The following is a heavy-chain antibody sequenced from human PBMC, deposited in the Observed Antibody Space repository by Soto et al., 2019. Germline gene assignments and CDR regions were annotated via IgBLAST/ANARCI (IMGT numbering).Heavy chain of an antibody. V-gene: IGHV3-23*01. CDR1: GFTFSSYA. D-gene: IGHD3-22*01. CDR3: AKDPLYDSSGYQGDY. Sequence: EVQLLESGGGLVQPGGSLRLSCAASGFTFSSYAMSWVRQAPGKGLEWVSAISGSGGSTYYADSVKGRFTISRDNSKNTLYLQMNSLRAEATAVYYCAKDPLYDSSGYQGDYWGQGTLVTVSS. J-gene: IGHJ4*02. CDR2: ISGSGGST.